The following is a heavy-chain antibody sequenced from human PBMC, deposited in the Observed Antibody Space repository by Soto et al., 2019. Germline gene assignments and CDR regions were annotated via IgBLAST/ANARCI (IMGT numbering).Heavy chain of an antibody. CDR2: IKQEGSEK. CDR1: GFTFSSYW. V-gene: IGHV3-7*01. CDR3: ARGRGCSTGCHNFDY. D-gene: IGHD2-2*01. Sequence: EVQLVESGGGLVQPGGSLRLSCAASGFTFSSYWMSWVRQAPGRGRGGVANIKQEGSEKYYVDSVKGRFTISRDNAKNSLYLQMNSLRAEDTAVYYCARGRGCSTGCHNFDYWGQGTLVTVSS. J-gene: IGHJ4*02.